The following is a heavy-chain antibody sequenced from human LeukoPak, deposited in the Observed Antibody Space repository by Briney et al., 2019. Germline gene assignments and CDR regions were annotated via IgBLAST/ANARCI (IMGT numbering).Heavy chain of an antibody. Sequence: PSETLSLTCTVSGGSISTYYWNWIRQPPGKGLEWIGYIYHSGSTNYNPSLQSRVTISVDTSKNQFSLNLNSVAAADTAVYYCARGGAARLHFQNWGQGTLVTDSS. J-gene: IGHJ1*01. CDR3: ARGGAARLHFQN. D-gene: IGHD6-6*01. CDR2: IYHSGST. CDR1: GGSISTYY. V-gene: IGHV4-59*01.